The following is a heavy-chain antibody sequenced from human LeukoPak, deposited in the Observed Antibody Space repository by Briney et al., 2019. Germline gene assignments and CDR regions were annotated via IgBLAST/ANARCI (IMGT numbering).Heavy chain of an antibody. D-gene: IGHD1-1*01. V-gene: IGHV3-48*03. J-gene: IGHJ5*02. CDR3: AREGLERLGTDYNWFDP. Sequence: GGSLRLSCAASGFTFNIYEMNWVRQAPGKGLEWVSYISSTGRTIHHADSVKGRFTISRDNAKNSLYLQMNSLRAEDTAVYYCAREGLERLGTDYNWFDPWGQGTLVTVSS. CDR2: ISSTGRTI. CDR1: GFTFNIYE.